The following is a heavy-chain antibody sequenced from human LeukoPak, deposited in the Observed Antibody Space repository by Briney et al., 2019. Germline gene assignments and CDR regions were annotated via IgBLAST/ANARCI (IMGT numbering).Heavy chain of an antibody. V-gene: IGHV5-51*01. CDR1: GYSINNYW. D-gene: IGHD2-15*01. CDR3: ARQEYCSGGSCYTWFDP. CDR2: IYPADSDI. Sequence: GESLKISCKGSGYSINNYWIGWVRQMPGKGLEWMGIIYPADSDIRYSPSFQGQVTISADKSVSTVYLQWSSLKASDTAMYYCARQEYCSGGSCYTWFDPWGQGTLVTVSS. J-gene: IGHJ5*02.